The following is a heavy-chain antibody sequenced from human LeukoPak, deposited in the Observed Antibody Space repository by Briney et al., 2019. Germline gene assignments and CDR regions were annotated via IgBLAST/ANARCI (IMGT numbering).Heavy chain of an antibody. CDR1: GYTFTSYD. CDR3: ARAGYCSSTSCYTLDYYYYYGMDV. J-gene: IGHJ6*02. V-gene: IGHV1-69*13. Sequence: SVKVSCNASGYTFTSYDISWVRQAPGQGLEWMGGIIPIFGTANYAQKFQGRVTITADESTSTAYMELSSLRSEDTAVYYCARAGYCSSTSCYTLDYYYYYGMDVWGQGTTVTVSS. CDR2: IIPIFGTA. D-gene: IGHD2-2*02.